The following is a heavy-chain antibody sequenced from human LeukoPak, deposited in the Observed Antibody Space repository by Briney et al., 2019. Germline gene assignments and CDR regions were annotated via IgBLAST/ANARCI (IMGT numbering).Heavy chain of an antibody. CDR3: ARGSHIAVAGTGFDP. J-gene: IGHJ5*02. Sequence: ASVKVSCKASGYTFTSYGISWVRQAPGQGLEWVGWISAYNGNTNYAQKLQGRVTMTTDTSTSTAYMELRSLRSDDTAVYYCARGSHIAVAGTGFDPWGQGPLVTVSS. V-gene: IGHV1-18*01. D-gene: IGHD6-19*01. CDR2: ISAYNGNT. CDR1: GYTFTSYG.